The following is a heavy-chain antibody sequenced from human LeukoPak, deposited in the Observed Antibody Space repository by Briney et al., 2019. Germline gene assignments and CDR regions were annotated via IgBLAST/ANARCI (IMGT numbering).Heavy chain of an antibody. Sequence: SETLSLTCTVSGGSISSYYWSWIRQPPGKGLEWIGYIYYSGSTNYNPSLKSRVTISVDTSKNQFSLKLSSVTAADTAVYYCARDIFGSNYFDYWGQGTLVTVSS. CDR2: IYYSGST. D-gene: IGHD3-3*01. J-gene: IGHJ4*02. V-gene: IGHV4-59*01. CDR1: GGSISSYY. CDR3: ARDIFGSNYFDY.